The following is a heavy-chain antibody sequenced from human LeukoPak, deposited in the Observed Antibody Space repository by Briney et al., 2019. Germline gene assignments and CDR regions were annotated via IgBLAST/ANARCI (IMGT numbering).Heavy chain of an antibody. CDR2: IIPIFGIA. CDR1: GGTFSSYA. CDR3: ASISGSLGGYFDY. Sequence: SVKVSCKASGGTFSSYAISWVRQAPGQGLEWMGRIIPIFGIANFAQKFQGRVTITADKSTSTAYMELSSLRSEDTAVYYCASISGSLGGYFDYWGQGTLVTVSS. D-gene: IGHD1-26*01. J-gene: IGHJ4*02. V-gene: IGHV1-69*04.